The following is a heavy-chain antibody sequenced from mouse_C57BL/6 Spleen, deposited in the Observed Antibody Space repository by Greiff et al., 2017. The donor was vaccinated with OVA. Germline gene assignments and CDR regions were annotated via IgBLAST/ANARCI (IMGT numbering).Heavy chain of an antibody. CDR2: ISSGSSTI. CDR3: ARGAERVFDY. CDR1: GFTFSDYG. Sequence: EVMLVESGGGLVKPGGSLKLSCAASGFTFSDYGMHWVRQAPEKGLEWVAYISSGSSTIYYADTVKGRFTISRDNAKNTLFLQMTRLRSEDTAMYYCARGAERVFDYWGQGTTLTVSS. V-gene: IGHV5-17*01. J-gene: IGHJ2*01.